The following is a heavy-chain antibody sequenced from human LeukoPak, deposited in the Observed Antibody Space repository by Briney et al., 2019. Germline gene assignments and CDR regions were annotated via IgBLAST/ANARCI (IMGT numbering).Heavy chain of an antibody. Sequence: GGSLRLSCAASGFTFSSYALNWVRQAPGKGLEWVSVIYGSGTTTYYADSVRGRFTISRDSSKSTMYLQMNSLRVEDPAVYYCAKRLTASSTWTSLDPWGQGTLVTVSS. CDR3: AKRLTASSTWTSLDP. D-gene: IGHD1-1*01. V-gene: IGHV3-23*01. CDR1: GFTFSSYA. CDR2: IYGSGTTT. J-gene: IGHJ5*02.